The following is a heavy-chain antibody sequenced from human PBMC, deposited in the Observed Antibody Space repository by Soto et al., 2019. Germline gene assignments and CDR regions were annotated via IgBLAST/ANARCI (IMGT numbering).Heavy chain of an antibody. D-gene: IGHD6-13*01. Sequence: PGGSLRLSCAASGFTFSIYSMNWVRQAPGKGLEWVSSISSSSSYIYYADSVKGRFTISRDNAKSSLYLQMNSLRAEDTAVYYCARMEQQLGYGMDVWGQGTTVTVSS. J-gene: IGHJ6*02. CDR1: GFTFSIYS. V-gene: IGHV3-21*01. CDR3: ARMEQQLGYGMDV. CDR2: ISSSSSYI.